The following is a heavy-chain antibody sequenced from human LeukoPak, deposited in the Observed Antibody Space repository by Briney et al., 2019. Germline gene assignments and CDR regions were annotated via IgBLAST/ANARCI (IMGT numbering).Heavy chain of an antibody. CDR3: ATKTSNGDRYFDY. CDR1: VFTFSSYA. V-gene: IGHV3-23*01. CDR2: ISPTTGTT. D-gene: IGHD4-17*01. Sequence: GGSLRLSCAASVFTFSSYAMSWIRHAPGKGLEWLSAISPTTGTTFSAESVNGRSTISRHNSKNKMYLQMHIPRAEDMAVYYCATKTSNGDRYFDYWGKGSLVTVSS. J-gene: IGHJ4*02.